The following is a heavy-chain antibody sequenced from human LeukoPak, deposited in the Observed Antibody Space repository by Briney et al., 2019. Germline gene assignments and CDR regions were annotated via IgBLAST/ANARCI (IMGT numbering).Heavy chain of an antibody. CDR3: ARDQEGGDSDWYFDL. V-gene: IGHV1-2*02. CDR1: GYTFIDYY. D-gene: IGHD5-18*01. J-gene: IGHJ2*01. CDR2: INPNSGGT. Sequence: GASVKVSCKASGYTFIDYYMHWVRQAPGQGLEWMGWINPNSGGTNYAQKFQGRVTMTRDTSTSTAYMELSRLRSDDTAVYYCARDQEGGDSDWYFDLWGRGTLVTVSS.